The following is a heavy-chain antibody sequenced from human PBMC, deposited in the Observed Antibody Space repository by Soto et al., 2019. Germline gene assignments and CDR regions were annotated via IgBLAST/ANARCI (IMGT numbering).Heavy chain of an antibody. CDR2: IYYSGST. CDR1: GGSISSYY. J-gene: IGHJ5*02. CDR3: ARDGVHTIFGVVTRGNWFDP. Sequence: PSETLSLTCTVSGGSISSYYWSWIRQPPGRGLEWIGYIYYSGSTNYNPSLKSRVTISVDTSKNQFSLKLSSVTAADTAVYYCARDGVHTIFGVVTRGNWFDPWGQGTLVTVSS. D-gene: IGHD3-3*01. V-gene: IGHV4-59*01.